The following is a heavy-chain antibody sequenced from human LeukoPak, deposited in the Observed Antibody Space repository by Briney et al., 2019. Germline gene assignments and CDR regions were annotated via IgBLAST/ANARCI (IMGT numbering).Heavy chain of an antibody. V-gene: IGHV3-9*01. D-gene: IGHD1-14*01. J-gene: IGHJ4*02. Sequence: GGSLRLSCAASGFTFDDYAMHWVRQAPGKGLEWVSGISWNSGSIGYADSVKGRFTISRDNAKNSLYLQMNSLRAEDTALYYCAKDIAEWVLGREFDYWGQGTLVTVSS. CDR3: AKDIAEWVLGREFDY. CDR1: GFTFDDYA. CDR2: ISWNSGSI.